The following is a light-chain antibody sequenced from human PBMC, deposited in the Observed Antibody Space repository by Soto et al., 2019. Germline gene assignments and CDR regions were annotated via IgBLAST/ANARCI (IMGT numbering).Light chain of an antibody. CDR1: QGISSY. CDR2: AAS. CDR3: HQYYFSLPST. Sequence: TQVTQSPSSLSSSTGDRVTITCRASQGISSYLAWYQQKPGKAPKLLIYAASPLQSGVPSRFSGSGSGTDFTLTISCLQSAEYATYYCHQYYFSLPSTFGQGTKVDI. J-gene: IGKJ1*01. V-gene: IGKV1-8*01.